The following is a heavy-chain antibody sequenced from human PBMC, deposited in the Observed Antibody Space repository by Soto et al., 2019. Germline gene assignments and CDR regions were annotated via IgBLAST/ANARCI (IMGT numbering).Heavy chain of an antibody. Sequence: PSETLSLTCAVSSGSISSSNWWSWVRQPPGKGLEWIGEIYHSGSTNYNPSLKSRVTISVDKSKNQFSLKLSSVTAADTAVYYWARTFSGDYAPRFGSWGQGTLVTVSS. J-gene: IGHJ5*01. V-gene: IGHV4-4*02. CDR1: SGSISSSNW. CDR3: ARTFSGDYAPRFGS. D-gene: IGHD4-17*01. CDR2: IYHSGST.